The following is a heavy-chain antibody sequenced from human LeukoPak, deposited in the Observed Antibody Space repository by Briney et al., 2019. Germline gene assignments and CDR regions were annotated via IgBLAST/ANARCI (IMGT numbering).Heavy chain of an antibody. CDR3: ATDLRRGNYEWLVLR. D-gene: IGHD6-19*01. V-gene: IGHV1-24*01. CDR1: GYTLTELS. J-gene: IGHJ4*02. CDR2: FDPEDGET. Sequence: ASVKVSCKVSGYTLTELSMHWERQAPGKGLEWMGGFDPEDGETIYAQKFQGRVTMTEDTSTDTAYMELSSLRSEDTAVYYCATDLRRGNYEWLVLRWGQGTLVTVSS.